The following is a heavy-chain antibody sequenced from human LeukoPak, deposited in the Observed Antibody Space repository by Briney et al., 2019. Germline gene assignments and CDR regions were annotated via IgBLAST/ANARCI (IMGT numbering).Heavy chain of an antibody. CDR1: GSTFSSYW. J-gene: IGHJ4*02. Sequence: GGSLRLSCAASGSTFSSYWMSWVRQAPGKGLEWVANIKQDGSEKYYVDSVKGRFTISRDNAKNSLYLQMNSLRAEDTAVYYCAREWGFGGVSYYFDYWGQGTLVTVSS. V-gene: IGHV3-7*04. D-gene: IGHD3-16*01. CDR3: AREWGFGGVSYYFDY. CDR2: IKQDGSEK.